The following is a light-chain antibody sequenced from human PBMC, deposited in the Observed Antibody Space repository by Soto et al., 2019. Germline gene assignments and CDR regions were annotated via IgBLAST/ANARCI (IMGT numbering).Light chain of an antibody. Sequence: EIVMTQSPATLSVSPGERATLSCRARQSVSSNLAWYQQKPGQAPRLLIYGASTRATVIPARFIGSGSGTEVTLTISSLQSEDFAVYYCQQYNNWPYTFGQGTKLEIK. V-gene: IGKV3-15*01. CDR3: QQYNNWPYT. CDR2: GAS. J-gene: IGKJ2*01. CDR1: QSVSSN.